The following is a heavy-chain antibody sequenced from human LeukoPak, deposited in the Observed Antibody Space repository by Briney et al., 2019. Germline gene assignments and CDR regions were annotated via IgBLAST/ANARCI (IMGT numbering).Heavy chain of an antibody. D-gene: IGHD4-17*01. CDR3: ANNHYGEGPYYYYGMDV. CDR1: GFTVSSNY. CDR2: IYSGGST. V-gene: IGHV3-66*01. J-gene: IGHJ6*02. Sequence: PGGSLRLSCAASGFTVSSNYMSWVRQAPGKGLEWVSVIYSGGSTYYADSVKGRFTISRDNSKNTLYLQMNSLRAEDTAVYYCANNHYGEGPYYYYGMDVWGQGTTVTVSS.